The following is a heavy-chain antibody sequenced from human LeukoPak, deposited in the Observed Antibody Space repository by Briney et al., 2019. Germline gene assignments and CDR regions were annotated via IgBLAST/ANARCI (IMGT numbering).Heavy chain of an antibody. D-gene: IGHD3-10*01. J-gene: IGHJ4*02. CDR3: AKDNYLRVWLSGSSLFDY. CDR2: ISGSGGST. V-gene: IGHV3-23*01. CDR1: GFTFSSFA. Sequence: GGSLRLSCAASGFTFSSFAMSWVGQAPGKGLEWVSAISGSGGSTYYADSVEGRFTISRDNSKNTLYLQMNSLRAEDTAVYYCAKDNYLRVWLSGSSLFDYWGQGPLVTVSS.